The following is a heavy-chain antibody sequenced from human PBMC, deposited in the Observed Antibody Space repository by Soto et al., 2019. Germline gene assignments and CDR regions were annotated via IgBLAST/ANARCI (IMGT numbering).Heavy chain of an antibody. CDR2: INAYNGNT. CDR3: ARGKVDYFDY. J-gene: IGHJ4*02. CDR1: GYTFTSYG. Sequence: AASVKVSCKASGYTFTSYGISWVRQAPGQGLEWMGWINAYNGNTNYAQKFQGRVTMTRNTSISTAYMELSSLRSEDTAVYYCARGKVDYFDYWGQGTLVTVSS. V-gene: IGHV1-18*01. D-gene: IGHD1-26*01.